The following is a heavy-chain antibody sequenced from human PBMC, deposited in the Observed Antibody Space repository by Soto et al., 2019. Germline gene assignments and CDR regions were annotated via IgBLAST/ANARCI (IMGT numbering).Heavy chain of an antibody. CDR1: GFTFSDYY. D-gene: IGHD2-15*01. CDR2: ISSRGGTI. J-gene: IGHJ3*02. Sequence: QVQLVESGGGLVKPGGSLRLSCAASGFTFSDYYMNWIRQAPGKGLEWVSYISSRGGTIYYSDSVKGRFTISRDNAKNSLSLQMNSLRAEDTAVYYCARRYCSGGSCYSRGAFDIWGQGTMVTVS. CDR3: ARRYCSGGSCYSRGAFDI. V-gene: IGHV3-11*01.